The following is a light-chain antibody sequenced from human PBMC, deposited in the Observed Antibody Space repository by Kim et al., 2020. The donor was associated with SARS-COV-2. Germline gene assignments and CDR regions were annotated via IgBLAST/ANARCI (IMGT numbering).Light chain of an antibody. CDR2: RYT. V-gene: IGLV1-40*01. J-gene: IGLJ2*01. CDR3: QSYDSSLRGVV. Sequence: QRVTISCTGTSSNIGANFEVHWFQQLPGTAPKLLIYRYTNRPSGVPDRFSGSKSGTSASLAITGLQAEDEADYYCQSYDSSLRGVVFGGGTQLTVL. CDR1: SSNIGANFE.